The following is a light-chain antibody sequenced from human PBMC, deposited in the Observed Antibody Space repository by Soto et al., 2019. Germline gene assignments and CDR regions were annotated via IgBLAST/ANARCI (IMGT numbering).Light chain of an antibody. CDR1: SSDVGAYNY. J-gene: IGLJ3*02. Sequence: QSVLTQPRSVSGSPGQSVTISCTGTSSDVGAYNYVSWYQHHPGKAPKLVIYDVTKRPSGVPDRFAGSKSGNTASLTISGLQAEDEADYYCRSYAGSSLWVFGGGTKLTVL. CDR3: RSYAGSSLWV. V-gene: IGLV2-11*01. CDR2: DVT.